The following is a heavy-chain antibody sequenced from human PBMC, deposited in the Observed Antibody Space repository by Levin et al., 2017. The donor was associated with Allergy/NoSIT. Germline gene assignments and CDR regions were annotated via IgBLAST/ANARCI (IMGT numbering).Heavy chain of an antibody. CDR1: GYTFTGYY. J-gene: IGHJ4*02. D-gene: IGHD3-16*01. CDR2: INPNSGVT. V-gene: IGHV1-2*02. CDR3: ASGSSPSTSRTYGLDYFAY. Sequence: ASVKVSCKASGYTFTGYYMHWVRQAPGQGLEWMGWINPNSGVTNYAQKFQGRVTMTRDTSIRTAYMELSRLRSYATAGYYCASGSSPSTSRTYGLDYFAYWVQGTLVTVSS.